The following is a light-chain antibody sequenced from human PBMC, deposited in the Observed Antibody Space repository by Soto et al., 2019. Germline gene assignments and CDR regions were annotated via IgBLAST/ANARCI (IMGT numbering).Light chain of an antibody. V-gene: IGKV1-39*01. CDR3: QQSYKTPWT. CDR1: QDISSY. Sequence: DIQMTQSPSSLSASLGDRVTITCRANQDISSYLIWYQHKLGQAPKLLIHAASTLASGVPSRFSGSESGTDFTLTISGLEHEDSANSYCQQSYKTPWTFGQGTKVEIK. CDR2: AAS. J-gene: IGKJ1*01.